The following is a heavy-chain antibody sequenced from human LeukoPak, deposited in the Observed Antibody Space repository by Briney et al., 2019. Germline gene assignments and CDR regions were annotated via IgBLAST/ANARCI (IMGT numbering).Heavy chain of an antibody. V-gene: IGHV3-11*06. CDR1: GFTFSDYY. Sequence: GGSLRLSCAASGFTFSDYYMSWIRQAPGKGLEWVSLITSSSSYIDYADSVKGRFTISRDNAKNSLYLQMTSLRAEDTAVYYCARAPTIFGVVYYMDVWGKGTTVTVSS. J-gene: IGHJ6*03. CDR3: ARAPTIFGVVYYMDV. D-gene: IGHD3-3*01. CDR2: ITSSSSYI.